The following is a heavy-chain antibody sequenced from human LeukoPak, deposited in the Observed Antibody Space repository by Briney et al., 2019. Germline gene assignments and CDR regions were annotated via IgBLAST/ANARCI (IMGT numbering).Heavy chain of an antibody. V-gene: IGHV3-23*01. D-gene: IGHD3-22*01. CDR2: ISGSGGST. CDR3: AKRYYYDSSGYPDAFDI. J-gene: IGHJ3*02. CDR1: GFTFSSYG. Sequence: GGSLRLSCAASGFTFSSYGMSWVRQAPGKGLEWVSAISGSGGSTYYADSVKGRFTISRDNSKNTLYLQMNSLRAEDTAVYYCAKRYYYDSSGYPDAFDIWGQGTMVTVSS.